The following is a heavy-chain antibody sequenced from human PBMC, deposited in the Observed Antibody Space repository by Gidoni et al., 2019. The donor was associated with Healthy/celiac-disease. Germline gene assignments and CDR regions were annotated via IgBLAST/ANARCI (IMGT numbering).Heavy chain of an antibody. J-gene: IGHJ4*02. V-gene: IGHV3-30*18. CDR2: ISYDGSNK. D-gene: IGHD3-22*01. CDR1: GFTFSSYG. CDR3: AKDGDHDSSGYYTN. Sequence: QVQLVESGGGVVQPGRSLRLSCAASGFTFSSYGMHWVRQAPGKGLEWVAVISYDGSNKYYADSVKGRFTISRDNSKNTLYLQMNSLRAEDTAVYYCAKDGDHDSSGYYTNWGQGTLVTVSS.